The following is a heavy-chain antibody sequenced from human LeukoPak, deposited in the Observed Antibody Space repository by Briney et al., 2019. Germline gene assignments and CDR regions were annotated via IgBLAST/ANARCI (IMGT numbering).Heavy chain of an antibody. J-gene: IGHJ4*02. V-gene: IGHV3-30*02. D-gene: IGHD6-19*01. CDR1: GFTFSDYG. CDR2: IRFDGSKR. Sequence: GGSLRLSCAASGFTFSDYGMHWVRQVPGKGLEWVAFIRFDGSKRYHADSVKGRFTISRDNAKNSLYLQMNSLRAEDTALYYCARFIAVADFDYWGQGTLVTVSS. CDR3: ARFIAVADFDY.